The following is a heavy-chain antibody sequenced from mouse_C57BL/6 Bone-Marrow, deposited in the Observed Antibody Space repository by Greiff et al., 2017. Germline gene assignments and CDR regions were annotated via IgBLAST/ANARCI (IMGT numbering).Heavy chain of an antibody. Sequence: EVQRVESGGGLVQPGGSLSLSCAASGFTFTDYYMSWVRQPPGKALEWLGFIRNKANGYTTEYSASVKGRFTISRDNSQSILYLQMNALRAEDSATYYCASGITTPYYALDYWGQGTSVTVSS. CDR1: GFTFTDYY. J-gene: IGHJ4*01. CDR3: ASGITTPYYALDY. V-gene: IGHV7-3*01. D-gene: IGHD2-4*01. CDR2: IRNKANGYTT.